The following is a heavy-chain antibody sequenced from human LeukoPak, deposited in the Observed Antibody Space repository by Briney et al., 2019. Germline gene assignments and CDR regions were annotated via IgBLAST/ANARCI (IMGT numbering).Heavy chain of an antibody. Sequence: PGGSLRLSCAASGFTFSSYEMNWVRQAPGKGLEWISYISSSGSTIYYADSVKGRFTISRDNAKNSLYLQMNSLRAEDTAVYYCARSRGVYYYDRTPPHWGQGTLVTVSS. V-gene: IGHV3-48*03. CDR2: ISSSGSTI. J-gene: IGHJ4*02. CDR3: ARSRGVYYYDRTPPH. D-gene: IGHD3-22*01. CDR1: GFTFSSYE.